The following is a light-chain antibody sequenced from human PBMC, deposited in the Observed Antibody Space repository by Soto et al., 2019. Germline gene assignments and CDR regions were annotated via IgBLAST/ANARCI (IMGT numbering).Light chain of an antibody. CDR3: QQYNNWPPLT. V-gene: IGKV3-15*01. CDR1: QSVSSN. CDR2: GAS. Sequence: EIVMTQSPATLSVSPGERATLSCRASQSVSSNLAWYRQKPGQAPRLLFYGASTRATGTPARFSGSGSGTEFTLTISSLQSEDFAVYYCQQYNNWPPLTFGGGTKVEIK. J-gene: IGKJ4*01.